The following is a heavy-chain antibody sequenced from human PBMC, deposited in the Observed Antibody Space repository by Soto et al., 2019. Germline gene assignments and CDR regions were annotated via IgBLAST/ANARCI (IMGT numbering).Heavy chain of an antibody. CDR2: IYFSGST. D-gene: IGHD1-26*01. CDR3: ACDGHFKQPHPQWGGCDMDV. V-gene: IGHV4-31*11. CDR1: GGSISNGGYY. J-gene: IGHJ6*03. Sequence: QLQLEESGPGLVKPSQTLSLTCAVSGGSISNGGYYWSWIRQHPGKGLEWMGSIYFSGSTYYNPSPKRRDSSSAATTNTQSSLKLSAVSTADTAVYYVACDGHFKQPHPQWGGCDMDVWGKGTTVTVSS.